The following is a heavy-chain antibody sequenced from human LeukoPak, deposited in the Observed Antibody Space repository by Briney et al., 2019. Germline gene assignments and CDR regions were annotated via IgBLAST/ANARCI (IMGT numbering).Heavy chain of an antibody. V-gene: IGHV1-2*02. Sequence: ASVKVSCKASGYTFTDYYLHWVRQAPGQGLEWMGWINAKNGGTEYAQKFQGRVTLTRDTSISTAYMVLTSPRYDDTAVYYCARVTSGTYHYWGQGTLVTISS. CDR3: ARVTSGTYHY. CDR1: GYTFTDYY. CDR2: INAKNGGT. J-gene: IGHJ4*02. D-gene: IGHD1-26*01.